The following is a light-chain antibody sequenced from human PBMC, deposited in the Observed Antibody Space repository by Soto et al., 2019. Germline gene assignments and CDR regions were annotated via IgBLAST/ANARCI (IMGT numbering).Light chain of an antibody. J-gene: IGKJ5*01. Sequence: IVLTQSPATLSLSQEERATLSCRASQSVISYLAWYLQKPGQAPRLLIYDASSRATGIPARFSGSGSGTEFTLTISSLQSEDFAVYYCQQYNNWPRITFGQGTRLEIK. CDR1: QSVISY. CDR2: DAS. CDR3: QQYNNWPRIT. V-gene: IGKV3D-15*01.